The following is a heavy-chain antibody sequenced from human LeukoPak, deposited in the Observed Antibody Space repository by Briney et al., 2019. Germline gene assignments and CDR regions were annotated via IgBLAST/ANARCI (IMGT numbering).Heavy chain of an antibody. CDR3: ARYGGFDAFDF. D-gene: IGHD2-15*01. CDR2: INPSGGST. Sequence: ASVKVSCKASGYIFTSHYMHWVRQAPGQGLEWMGMINPSGGSTSYAQKFQGRVTMTRDTSTSTVYLELSSLRSEDTAVYYCARYGGFDAFDFWGQGTMVTVSS. V-gene: IGHV1-46*01. J-gene: IGHJ3*01. CDR1: GYIFTSHY.